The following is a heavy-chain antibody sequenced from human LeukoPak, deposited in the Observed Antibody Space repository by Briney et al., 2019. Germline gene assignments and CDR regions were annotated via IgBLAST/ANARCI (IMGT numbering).Heavy chain of an antibody. CDR2: ISSSGSTI. J-gene: IGHJ6*03. CDR1: GFTFSDYY. D-gene: IGHD5-18*01. V-gene: IGHV3-11*01. Sequence: GGSLRLSCAASGFTFSDYYMSWIRQAPGKGLEWVSYISSSGSTIYYADSVKGRFTISRDNAKNSLYLQMNSLRAEDTAVYYCVRADTAMVMGYYYYMDVWGKGTTVTVSS. CDR3: VRADTAMVMGYYYYMDV.